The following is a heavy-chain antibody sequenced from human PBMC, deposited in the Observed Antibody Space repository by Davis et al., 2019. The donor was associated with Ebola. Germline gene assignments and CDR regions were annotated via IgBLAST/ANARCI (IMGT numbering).Heavy chain of an antibody. J-gene: IGHJ5*02. CDR3: TRGVRGSFLNWFDP. Sequence: LRLSCAASGDSISSAGYSWSWIRQPPGKGLEWIGYIYQSGNTYYNPSLKSRVTISIDRSKNQFSLNLKSVTAADTAVYFCTRGVRGSFLNWFDPWGQGSLVTVSS. V-gene: IGHV4-30-2*01. D-gene: IGHD1-26*01. CDR1: GDSISSAGYS. CDR2: IYQSGNT.